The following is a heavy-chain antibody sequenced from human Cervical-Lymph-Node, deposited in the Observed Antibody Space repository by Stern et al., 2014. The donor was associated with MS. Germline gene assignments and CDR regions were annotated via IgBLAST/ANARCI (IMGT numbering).Heavy chain of an antibody. V-gene: IGHV3-33*01. CDR3: ARDEGIGGYFDY. Sequence: MQLVESGGGVVQPGRSLRLSCAASGFTFSSYGMHWVRQAPGKGLEWVAVIWYDGSNKYYADSVKGRFTISRDKSKNTLYLQMNSLRAEDTAVYYCARDEGIGGYFDYWGQGTLVTVSS. J-gene: IGHJ4*02. CDR1: GFTFSSYG. CDR2: IWYDGSNK. D-gene: IGHD1-26*01.